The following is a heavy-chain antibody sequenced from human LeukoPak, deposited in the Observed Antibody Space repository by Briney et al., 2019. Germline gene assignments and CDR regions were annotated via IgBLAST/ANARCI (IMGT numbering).Heavy chain of an antibody. V-gene: IGHV1-2*02. Sequence: ASVKVSCKASGYTFTGYYMHWVRQAPGQGLEWMGWINPNSGGTNYAQKFQGRVTMTRDTSISTAYMELSRLRSDDTAVYYCARGHCSSTSCYERSYYYYYMDVWGKGTTVTVSS. CDR3: ARGHCSSTSCYERSYYYYYMDV. D-gene: IGHD2-2*01. CDR2: INPNSGGT. CDR1: GYTFTGYY. J-gene: IGHJ6*03.